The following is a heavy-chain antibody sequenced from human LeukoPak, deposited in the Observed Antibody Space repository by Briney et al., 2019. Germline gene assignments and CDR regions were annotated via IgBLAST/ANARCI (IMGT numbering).Heavy chain of an antibody. CDR1: GFTFSSYA. CDR3: ASQVRLADYGMDV. CDR2: IYSGGST. Sequence: PGGSLRLSCAASGFTFSSYAMSWVRQAPGKGLEWVSVIYSGGSTYYADSVKGRFTIFRDNSKNTLYLQMNSLRAEDTAVYYCASQVRLADYGMDVWGQGTTVTVSS. V-gene: IGHV3-53*01. J-gene: IGHJ6*02. D-gene: IGHD3-10*01.